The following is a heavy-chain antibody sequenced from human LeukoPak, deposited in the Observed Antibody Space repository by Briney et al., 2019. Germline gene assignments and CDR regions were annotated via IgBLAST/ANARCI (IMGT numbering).Heavy chain of an antibody. V-gene: IGHV3-23*01. CDR1: GFTFSSYA. D-gene: IGHD1-1*01. CDR2: ISGSGGST. J-gene: IGHJ4*02. CDR3: AKVKGGRNDVVGGVDY. Sequence: GGSLRLSCAASGFTFSSYAMSWVRQAPGKGLEWVSAISGSGGSTYYADSVKGRFTISRDNSKDTLYLQMNSLRAEDTAVYYCAKVKGGRNDVVGGVDYWGQGTLVTVSS.